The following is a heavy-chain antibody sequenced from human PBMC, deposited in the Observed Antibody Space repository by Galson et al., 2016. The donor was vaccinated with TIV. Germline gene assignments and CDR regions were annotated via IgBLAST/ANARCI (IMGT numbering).Heavy chain of an antibody. CDR2: IYPDDSDT. CDR1: GYNFPTYW. J-gene: IGHJ5*02. D-gene: IGHD5-18*01. V-gene: IGHV5-51*01. CDR3: ARQERGYSDGYWFDP. Sequence: QSGAEVKKPGESLKISCKVSGYNFPTYWIAWVRQMPGKGLEWMGLIYPDDSDTRYSPSFQGQVPISADKSISTAYLQWSSLKASDTAIYYCARQERGYSDGYWFDPWGQGTLVTVSS.